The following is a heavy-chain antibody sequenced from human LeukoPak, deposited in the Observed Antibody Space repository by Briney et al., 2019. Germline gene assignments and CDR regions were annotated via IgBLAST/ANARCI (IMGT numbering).Heavy chain of an antibody. V-gene: IGHV3-53*01. Sequence: GGSLRLSCAASGFTFSSYSMNWVRQAPGKGLEWVSVIYSGGSTYYADSVKGRFTISRDNSKNTLYLQMNSLRAEDTAVYYCARISIAAAGAWFDPWGQGTLVTVSS. D-gene: IGHD6-13*01. CDR3: ARISIAAAGAWFDP. J-gene: IGHJ5*02. CDR1: GFTFSSYS. CDR2: IYSGGST.